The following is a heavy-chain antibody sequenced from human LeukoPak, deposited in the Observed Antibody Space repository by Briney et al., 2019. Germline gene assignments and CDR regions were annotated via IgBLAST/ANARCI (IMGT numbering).Heavy chain of an antibody. D-gene: IGHD2-15*01. Sequence: SETLSLTCAVHGGSFRSYYWSWIRQPPGKGLEWIGEINHSGSTNYDPSLKSRVTISVDTSKSQFSLRLSSVTAADTAVYFCARHPFATPFDYWGPGTLVTVSS. J-gene: IGHJ4*02. CDR2: INHSGST. CDR1: GGSFRSYY. CDR3: ARHPFATPFDY. V-gene: IGHV4-34*01.